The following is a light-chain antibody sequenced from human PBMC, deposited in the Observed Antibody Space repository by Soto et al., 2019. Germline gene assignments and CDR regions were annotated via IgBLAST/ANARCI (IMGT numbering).Light chain of an antibody. V-gene: IGLV1-44*01. CDR3: ASWDDSLSGGV. Sequence: QSVLTQPPSASGTPGQRVIISCSGSNSNIGTYTVNWYQQLPGTAPKLLIYTDYQRPSGVPDRFSGSRSGTSASLAISGLQSEDEADYYCASWDDSLSGGVFGGGTNSPS. J-gene: IGLJ3*02. CDR1: NSNIGTYT. CDR2: TDY.